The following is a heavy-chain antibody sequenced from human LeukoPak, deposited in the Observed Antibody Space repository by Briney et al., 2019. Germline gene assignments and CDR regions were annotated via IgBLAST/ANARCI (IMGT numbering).Heavy chain of an antibody. CDR1: GGSISSYY. CDR3: ACGSGSGENFDY. V-gene: IGHV4-59*01. D-gene: IGHD3-10*01. J-gene: IGHJ4*02. Sequence: PSESQSLTCTVSGGSISSYYWSWIRQPPGKGLEWLGYIYYSGSTNYNPSLKRRVTISVDTSKNQFSLELSSVTAADTAVYYCACGSGSGENFDYWGQGTLVTVSS. CDR2: IYYSGST.